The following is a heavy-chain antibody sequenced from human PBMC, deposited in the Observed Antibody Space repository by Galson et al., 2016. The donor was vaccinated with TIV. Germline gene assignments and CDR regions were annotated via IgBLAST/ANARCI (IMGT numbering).Heavy chain of an antibody. CDR3: AGESDCSSGTCYGRAFGG. V-gene: IGHV1-18*04. Sequence: SVKVSCKASGYTFGNYGISWMRQAPGQGLEWVGWISASNGDTNYARKFQGRITMTKDTFTSTVFMELRSLGSEDTAVFYCAGESDCSSGTCYGRAFGGWGQGTPVTVSS. CDR1: GYTFGNYG. CDR2: ISASNGDT. J-gene: IGHJ4*02. D-gene: IGHD2-2*01.